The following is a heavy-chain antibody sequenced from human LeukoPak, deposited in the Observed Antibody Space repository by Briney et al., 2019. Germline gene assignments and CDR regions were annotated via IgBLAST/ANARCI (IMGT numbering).Heavy chain of an antibody. Sequence: SETLSLTCTVSGGSISSYYWSWIRQPPGKGLEWIGYIYTSGSTNYNPSLKSRVTISVDTSKNQFSLKLSSVTAADTAVYYCARLRGVVTAHWFDPWGQGTVVTVSS. V-gene: IGHV4-4*09. D-gene: IGHD2-21*02. J-gene: IGHJ5*02. CDR3: ARLRGVVTAHWFDP. CDR1: GGSISSYY. CDR2: IYTSGST.